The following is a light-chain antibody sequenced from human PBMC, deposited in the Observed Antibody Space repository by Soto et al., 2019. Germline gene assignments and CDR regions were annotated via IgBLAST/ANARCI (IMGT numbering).Light chain of an antibody. J-gene: IGKJ4*01. CDR1: QSVSSN. CDR2: GAS. CDR3: QQYNNWPLT. Sequence: EIVMTQSPATLSVSPGERATLSCRASQSVSSNLAWYQQKPGQAPRLLIYGASTRATGIAARFSGSESGTEFTLTISSLQSEDCAVYYCQQYNNWPLTFGGGTKVEIK. V-gene: IGKV3-15*01.